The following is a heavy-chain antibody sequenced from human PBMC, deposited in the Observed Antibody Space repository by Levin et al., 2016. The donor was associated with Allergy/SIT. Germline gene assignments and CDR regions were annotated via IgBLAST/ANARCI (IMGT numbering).Heavy chain of an antibody. CDR3: ARDTAEPGPRGTNAFDI. J-gene: IGHJ3*02. CDR2: MYSGGIT. V-gene: IGHV3-66*02. Sequence: GESLKISCAASGFTVNSNYMSWVRQAPGKGLEWVSVMYSGGITYYADSVKGRFFLSRDSSKNTLYLEMNSLRSEDTAMYYCARDTAEPGPRGTNAFDIWGQGTMVTVSS. D-gene: IGHD6-19*01. CDR1: GFTVNSNY.